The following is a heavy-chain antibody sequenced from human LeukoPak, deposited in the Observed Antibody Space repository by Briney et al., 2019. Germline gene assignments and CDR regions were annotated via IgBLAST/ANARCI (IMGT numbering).Heavy chain of an antibody. Sequence: SVKVSCKASGGTFSSYAISWVRQAPGQGLEWMGGIIPIFGTANYAQKFQGRVTITADESTSTAYMELSSLRSEDTAVYYCARDRMVRVVIMPDAFDIWGPGTMVTVSS. J-gene: IGHJ3*02. CDR2: IIPIFGTA. CDR1: GGTFSSYA. CDR3: ARDRMVRVVIMPDAFDI. V-gene: IGHV1-69*13. D-gene: IGHD3-10*01.